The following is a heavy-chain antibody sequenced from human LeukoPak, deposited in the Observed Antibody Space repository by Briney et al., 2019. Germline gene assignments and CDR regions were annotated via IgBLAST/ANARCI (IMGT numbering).Heavy chain of an antibody. CDR3: ARDLAAAGTGGLDY. J-gene: IGHJ4*02. Sequence: KSSETLSLTCTVSGGSISSYYWSWLRQPPGKGLEWIGYIYYSGSTNYNPSLKSRVTISVDTSKNQFSLKLSSVTAADTAVYYCARDLAAAGTGGLDYWGQGTLVTVSS. CDR2: IYYSGST. V-gene: IGHV4-59*01. D-gene: IGHD6-13*01. CDR1: GGSISSYY.